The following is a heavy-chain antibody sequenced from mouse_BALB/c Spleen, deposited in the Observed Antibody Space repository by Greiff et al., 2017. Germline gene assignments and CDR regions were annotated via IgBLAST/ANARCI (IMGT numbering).Heavy chain of an antibody. CDR1: GFSLTSYG. V-gene: IGHV2-9*02. CDR3: ARDRDYYGSSYQYYFDD. D-gene: IGHD1-1*01. CDR2: IWAGGST. Sequence: VMLVESGPGLVAPSQSLSITCTVSGFSLTSYGVHWVRQPPGKGLEWLGVIWAGGSTNYNSALMSRLSISKDNSKSQVFLKMNSLQTDDTAMYYCARDRDYYGSSYQYYFDDGGQGTTLTVSS. J-gene: IGHJ2*01.